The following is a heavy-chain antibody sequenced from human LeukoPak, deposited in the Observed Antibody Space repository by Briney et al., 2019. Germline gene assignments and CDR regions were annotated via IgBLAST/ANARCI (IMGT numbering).Heavy chain of an antibody. D-gene: IGHD3-22*01. Sequence: SETLSLTCTISGGSISSYYWSWIRQPPGKGLEWIGYIYYSGSTNYNPSLKSRVTISVDTSKNQFSLKLSSVTAADTAVYYCARGAYYYDSSGYFFDYWGQGTLVTVSS. CDR2: IYYSGST. CDR1: GGSISSYY. V-gene: IGHV4-59*01. CDR3: ARGAYYYDSSGYFFDY. J-gene: IGHJ4*02.